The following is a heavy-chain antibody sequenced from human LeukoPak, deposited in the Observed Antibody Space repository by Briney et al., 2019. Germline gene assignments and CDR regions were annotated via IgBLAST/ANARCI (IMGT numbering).Heavy chain of an antibody. D-gene: IGHD3-3*01. CDR2: IKEDGSEK. V-gene: IGHV3-7*01. CDR3: ARGGATTFGLWGNAFDV. CDR1: GFTFSSYW. J-gene: IGHJ3*01. Sequence: PGGSLRLSCAASGFTFSSYWMAWVRQAPGKVLEWVANIKEDGSEKYYVDSVKGRFTIPRDNAKNSVYLQMNSLGAEDTAVYYCARGGATTFGLWGNAFDVWGQGTLVTVSS.